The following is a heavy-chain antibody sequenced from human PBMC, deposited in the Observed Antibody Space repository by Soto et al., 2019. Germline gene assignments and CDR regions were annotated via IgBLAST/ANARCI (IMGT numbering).Heavy chain of an antibody. Sequence: SETLSLTCTVSGGSISSGGYYWSWIRQHPWKGLEWIGYIYYSGSTYYNPSLKSRVTISVDTSKNQFSLKLSSVTAADTAVYYCARVRIQLWLLDYWGQGXLVTVYS. D-gene: IGHD5-18*01. J-gene: IGHJ4*02. CDR2: IYYSGST. V-gene: IGHV4-31*03. CDR3: ARVRIQLWLLDY. CDR1: GGSISSGGYY.